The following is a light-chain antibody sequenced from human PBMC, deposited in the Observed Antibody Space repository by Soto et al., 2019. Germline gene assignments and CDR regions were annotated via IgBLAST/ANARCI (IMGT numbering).Light chain of an antibody. CDR1: QYVSTTF. CDR3: QQYGSSPLT. V-gene: IGKV3-20*01. CDR2: GTS. J-gene: IGKJ4*01. Sequence: EIVMTQSPVTLSVSPGGRATLSCRASQYVSTTFFAWYQQKPGQAPRLLIYGTSNRATGIPDRFSGSGSGTDFTLTISRPEPEDFAVYYCQQYGSSPLTFGGGTKVDIK.